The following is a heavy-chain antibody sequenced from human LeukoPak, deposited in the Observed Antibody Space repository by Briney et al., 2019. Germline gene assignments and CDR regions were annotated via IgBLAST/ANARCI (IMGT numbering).Heavy chain of an antibody. CDR3: ARVSVAGTKRVDY. V-gene: IGHV1-69*05. CDR2: IIPIFGTA. J-gene: IGHJ4*02. CDR1: GGTFSSYA. Sequence: GSSVKVSCKASGGTFSSYAISWVRQAPGQGLEWVGRIIPIFGTANYAQKFQGRVTITTDESTSTAYMELSSLRSEDTAVYYCARVSVAGTKRVDYWGQGTLVTVSS. D-gene: IGHD6-19*01.